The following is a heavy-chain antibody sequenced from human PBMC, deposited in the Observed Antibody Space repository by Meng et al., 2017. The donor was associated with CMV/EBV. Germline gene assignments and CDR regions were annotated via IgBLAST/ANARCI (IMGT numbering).Heavy chain of an antibody. J-gene: IGHJ4*02. Sequence: GGSLRLSCAASGFTFSSYSMNWVRQAPGKGLEWVSSISSSSSYIYYADSVKGRFTISRDNAKHSLYLQMNSLRAEDTAVYYCARVVDCSSTSCYKGLDYWGQGTLVTVSS. D-gene: IGHD2-2*02. CDR3: ARVVDCSSTSCYKGLDY. CDR1: GFTFSSYS. V-gene: IGHV3-21*06. CDR2: ISSSSSYI.